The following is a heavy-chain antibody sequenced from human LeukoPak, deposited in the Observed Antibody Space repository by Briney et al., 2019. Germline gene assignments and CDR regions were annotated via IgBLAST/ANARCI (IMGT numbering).Heavy chain of an antibody. J-gene: IGHJ6*03. CDR3: ARDRKYYYHMDV. D-gene: IGHD1-14*01. CDR1: GGSISSGTYY. CDR2: IYHSGST. Sequence: SETLSLTCTVSGGSISSGTYYWAWIRQPPGKGLEWIGTIYHSGSTYYNPSLKSRVTISVDTSKNQFSLNLTSLTAADAAVYYCARDRKYYYHMDVWGKGTTVTVSS. V-gene: IGHV4-39*07.